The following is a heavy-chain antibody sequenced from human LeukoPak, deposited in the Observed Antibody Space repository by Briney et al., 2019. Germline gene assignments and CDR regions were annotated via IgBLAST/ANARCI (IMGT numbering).Heavy chain of an antibody. CDR2: IYYSGST. V-gene: IGHV4-30-4*08. J-gene: IGHJ4*02. CDR3: ASSSWYYFDY. Sequence: SETLSLTCGVSGGSISGYHWSWIRQPPGKGLEWIGYIYYSGSTYYNPSLKSRITISVDTSKSQFSLKLSSVTAADTAVYYCASSSWYYFDYWGQGTLVTVSS. CDR1: GGSISGYH. D-gene: IGHD6-13*01.